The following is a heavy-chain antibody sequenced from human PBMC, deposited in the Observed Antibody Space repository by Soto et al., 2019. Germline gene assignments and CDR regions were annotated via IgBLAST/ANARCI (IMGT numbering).Heavy chain of an antibody. CDR1: GFTFSSYA. V-gene: IGHV3-30-3*01. Sequence: PGGSLRLSCAASGFTFSSYAMHWVRQAPGKGLEWVAVISYDGSNKYYADSVKGRFTISRDNSKNTLYLQMNSLRAEDTAVYYCARVRVGATAFDYWGQGTLVTVSS. CDR2: ISYDGSNK. D-gene: IGHD1-26*01. CDR3: ARVRVGATAFDY. J-gene: IGHJ4*02.